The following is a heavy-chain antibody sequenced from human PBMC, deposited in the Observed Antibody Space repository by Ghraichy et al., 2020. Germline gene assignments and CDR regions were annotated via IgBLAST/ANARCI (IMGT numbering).Heavy chain of an antibody. J-gene: IGHJ4*02. D-gene: IGHD3-16*01. Sequence: GGSLRLSCAASGFTFSNYAMSWVRQAPGKGLEWVSGISGSGGGTYYADSVKGRFTISRDNSKNTLYLQMNSLRAEDTAVYYCAKGQGYYPPYYLDYWGQGTLVTVSS. CDR1: GFTFSNYA. V-gene: IGHV3-23*01. CDR3: AKGQGYYPPYYLDY. CDR2: ISGSGGGT.